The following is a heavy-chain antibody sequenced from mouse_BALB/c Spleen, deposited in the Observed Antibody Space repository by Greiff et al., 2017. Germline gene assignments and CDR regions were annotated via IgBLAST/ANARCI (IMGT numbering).Heavy chain of an antibody. Sequence: EVQGVESGGGLVQPGGSLKLSCAASGFTFSSYTMSWVRQTPEKRLEWVAYISNGGGSTYYPDTVKGRFTISRDNAKNTLYLQMSSLKSEDTAMYYCARHYYGSRASFAYWGQGTLVTVSA. CDR2: ISNGGGST. J-gene: IGHJ3*01. D-gene: IGHD1-1*01. CDR1: GFTFSSYT. CDR3: ARHYYGSRASFAY. V-gene: IGHV5-12-2*01.